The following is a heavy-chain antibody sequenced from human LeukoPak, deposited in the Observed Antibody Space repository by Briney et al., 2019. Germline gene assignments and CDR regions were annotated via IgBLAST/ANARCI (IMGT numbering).Heavy chain of an antibody. CDR2: FYYSGST. V-gene: IGHV4-59*11. Sequence: SETLSLTCTVSGGSISSHYWSWIRQPPGKGLEWIAYFYYSGSTNYNPSLKSRVTMLGDMSKNQFSLKLSSVTAADTAVYYCATNAGAAAFDTFDIWGQGTMVTVSS. D-gene: IGHD6-13*01. J-gene: IGHJ3*02. CDR3: ATNAGAAAFDTFDI. CDR1: GGSISSHY.